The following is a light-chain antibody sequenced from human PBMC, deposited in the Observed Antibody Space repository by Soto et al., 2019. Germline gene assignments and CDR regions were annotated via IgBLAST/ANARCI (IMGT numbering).Light chain of an antibody. CDR1: QSISSY. J-gene: IGKJ1*01. V-gene: IGKV1-39*01. CDR3: QQYYSYSWT. Sequence: DIQMTQSPSSLSASVGDRVTITCRASQSISSYLNWYQQKPGKAPKLLIYAASSLQSGVPSRFSGSGSGTDFTLTISSLQPDDYGTFYCQQYYSYSWTFGQGTKVDIK. CDR2: AAS.